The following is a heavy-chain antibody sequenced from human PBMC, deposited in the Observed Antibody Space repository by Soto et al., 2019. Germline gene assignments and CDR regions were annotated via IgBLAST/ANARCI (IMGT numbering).Heavy chain of an antibody. CDR1: GFTFSSYS. J-gene: IGHJ3*02. Sequence: GGSLRLSCAASGFTFSSYSMNWVRQAPGKGLEWVSSISSSSSYIYYADSVKGRFTISRDNAKNSLYLQMNSLRAEDTAVYYCARDRIQSRYCSSTSCFDAFDIGGQGTMVTVSS. D-gene: IGHD2-2*01. CDR2: ISSSSSYI. CDR3: ARDRIQSRYCSSTSCFDAFDI. V-gene: IGHV3-21*01.